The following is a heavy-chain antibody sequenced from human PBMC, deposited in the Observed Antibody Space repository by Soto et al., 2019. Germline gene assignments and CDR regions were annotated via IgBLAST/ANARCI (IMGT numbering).Heavy chain of an antibody. CDR2: ISSSSSYI. J-gene: IGHJ3*02. Sequence: GGSLRLSCAASGFTFSSYGMHWARQAPGKGLEWVSSISSSSSYIYYADSVKGRFTISRDNAKNSLYLQMNSLRAEDTAVYYCARVLSPAYYGSGSPLGGFDIWGQGTMVPVPS. D-gene: IGHD3-10*01. CDR3: ARVLSPAYYGSGSPLGGFDI. V-gene: IGHV3-21*01. CDR1: GFTFSSYG.